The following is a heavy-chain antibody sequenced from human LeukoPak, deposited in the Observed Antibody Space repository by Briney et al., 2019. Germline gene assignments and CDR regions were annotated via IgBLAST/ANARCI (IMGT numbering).Heavy chain of an antibody. CDR3: ASFDSSGWHYFDY. CDR1: GFAFSSYS. V-gene: IGHV3-21*01. D-gene: IGHD6-19*01. Sequence: GGSLRLSCAASGFAFSSYSMSWVRQAPGKGLEWVSSISSRSGYIYYGDSVKGRFTISRDNAKNSLYLQMNTLRAEDTAVYYCASFDSSGWHYFDYWGQGTLDTVSA. J-gene: IGHJ4*02. CDR2: ISSRSGYI.